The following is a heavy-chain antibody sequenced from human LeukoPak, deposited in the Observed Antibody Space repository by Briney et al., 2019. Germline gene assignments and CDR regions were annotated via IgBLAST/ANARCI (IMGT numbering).Heavy chain of an antibody. CDR1: RLTVSSIH. V-gene: IGHV3-53*01. J-gene: IGHJ4*02. CDR2: TYTGGNS. Sequence: PGGSLRLSCAASRLTVSSIHMVWVRQAPGKGLEWVSVTYTGGNSYYADSVKGRFIISRDNAKNTLYLQMNSLRAEDTAVYYCLRDLNWSLDQWGQGTLVTVSS. D-gene: IGHD1-20*01. CDR3: LRDLNWSLDQ.